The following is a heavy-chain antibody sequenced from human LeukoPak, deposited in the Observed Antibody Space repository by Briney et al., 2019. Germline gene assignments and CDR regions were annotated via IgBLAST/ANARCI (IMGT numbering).Heavy chain of an antibody. V-gene: IGHV3-21*04. J-gene: IGHJ3*02. CDR3: VKDKGYIGEDAFDI. CDR1: GFTFSSYT. CDR2: ISTSSIYI. Sequence: GGSLRLSCAASGFTFSSYTMNWVRQAPGKGLEWVSSISTSSIYIYYADSLKGRFTISRDNAKNSLYLQMNSLRAEDTALYYCVKDKGYIGEDAFDIWGQGTMVTVSS. D-gene: IGHD3-10*01.